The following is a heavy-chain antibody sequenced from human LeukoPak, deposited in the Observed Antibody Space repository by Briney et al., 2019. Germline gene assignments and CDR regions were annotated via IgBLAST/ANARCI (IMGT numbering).Heavy chain of an antibody. CDR2: IYYSGST. CDR3: ARTMEGYCSGGSCYQYSYYMDV. D-gene: IGHD2-15*01. CDR1: GGSISSYY. V-gene: IGHV4-59*01. Sequence: SETLSLTCTVSGGSISSYYWSWIRQPPGKGLEWIGYIYYSGSTNYNPSLKSRVTISMDTSKNQFSLKLTSVTAADTAVYYCARTMEGYCSGGSCYQYSYYMDVWGKGTTVTVSS. J-gene: IGHJ6*03.